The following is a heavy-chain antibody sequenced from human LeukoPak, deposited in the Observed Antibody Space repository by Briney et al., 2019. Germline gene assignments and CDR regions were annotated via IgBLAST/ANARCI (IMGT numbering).Heavy chain of an antibody. D-gene: IGHD6-19*01. Sequence: SETLSLTCTDSGGSISSSGHYWGWIRQPPGKGLEWIGSVHYSGSTYYSPSLQSRVSISVDTSKNQFSLNFKSMTAADTAVYYCMKGLAVAGKFFCNYNTDAWGQGTAVTVSS. J-gene: IGHJ6*02. V-gene: IGHV4-39*01. CDR3: MKGLAVAGKFFCNYNTDA. CDR1: GGSISSSGHY. CDR2: VHYSGST.